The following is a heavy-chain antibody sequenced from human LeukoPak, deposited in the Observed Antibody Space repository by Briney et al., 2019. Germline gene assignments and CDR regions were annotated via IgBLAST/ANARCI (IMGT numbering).Heavy chain of an antibody. Sequence: GGSLRLSCAASGFTFSSDAMSWVRQAPGKGLEWGSAISGSGGSTYYADPVKGRFTISRDNSKNTLYLQMNSLRAEDTAVYYCAKDWGDYDSSGYRNWGQGTLVTVSS. CDR1: GFTFSSDA. V-gene: IGHV3-23*01. J-gene: IGHJ4*02. D-gene: IGHD3-22*01. CDR2: ISGSGGST. CDR3: AKDWGDYDSSGYRN.